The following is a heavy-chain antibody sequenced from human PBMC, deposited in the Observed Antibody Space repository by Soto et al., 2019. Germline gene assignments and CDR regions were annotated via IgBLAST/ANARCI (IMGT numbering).Heavy chain of an antibody. Sequence: PSETLSLTWTVSGGSISSVNYYWSWIRQPPGKGLEWIGYIYYSGSTYYNPSLRSRVTISVDTSKNQFSLKLSSVTAADTAVYYCARYGSGECNRGSCYSPFDYCGQGTLVTVSS. CDR2: IYYSGST. J-gene: IGHJ4*02. CDR3: ARYGSGECNRGSCYSPFDY. V-gene: IGHV4-30-4*02. CDR1: GGSISSVNYY. D-gene: IGHD2-15*01.